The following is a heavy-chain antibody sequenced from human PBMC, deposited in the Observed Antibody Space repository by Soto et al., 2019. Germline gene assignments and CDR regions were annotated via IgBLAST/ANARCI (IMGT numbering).Heavy chain of an antibody. CDR2: ISWNSGSI. CDR1: GFTFDDYA. CDR3: AKGILGYCSGGSCPPWGYYYMDV. D-gene: IGHD2-15*01. V-gene: IGHV3-9*01. Sequence: GGSLRLSCAASGFTFDDYAMHWVRQAPGKGLEWVSGISWNSGSIGYADSVKGRFTISRDNAKNSLYLQMNSLRAEDTALYYCAKGILGYCSGGSCPPWGYYYMDVWGKGTTVTVSS. J-gene: IGHJ6*03.